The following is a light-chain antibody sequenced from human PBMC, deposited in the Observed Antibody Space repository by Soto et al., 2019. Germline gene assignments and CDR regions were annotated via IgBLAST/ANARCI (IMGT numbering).Light chain of an antibody. CDR1: QSVSSY. Sequence: IVFSQSPATLSLTPGGRATPPCRASQSVSSYLAWYQQKPGQAPRLLIYDASNRATGIPARFSGSGSGTDFTLTISSLEPEDFAVYYCQQRSNWPRALTFGGGTKVDIK. V-gene: IGKV3-11*01. CDR2: DAS. CDR3: QQRSNWPRALT. J-gene: IGKJ4*01.